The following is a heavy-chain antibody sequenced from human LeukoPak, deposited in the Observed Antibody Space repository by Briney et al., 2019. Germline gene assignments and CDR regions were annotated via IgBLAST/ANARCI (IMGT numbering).Heavy chain of an antibody. CDR3: ARGDLYYYDSSGYYPPLDY. Sequence: SETLSLTCTVSGGSISSSSYYWGWIRQPPGKGLEWIGSIYYSGSTYYNPSLKSRVTISVDTSKNQFSLKLSSVTAADTAVYYCARGDLYYYDSSGYYPPLDYWGQGTLVTVSS. CDR1: GGSISSSSYY. CDR2: IYYSGST. V-gene: IGHV4-39*07. D-gene: IGHD3-22*01. J-gene: IGHJ4*02.